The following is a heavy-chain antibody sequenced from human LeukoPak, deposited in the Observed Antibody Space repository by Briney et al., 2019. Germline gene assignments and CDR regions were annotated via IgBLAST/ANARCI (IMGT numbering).Heavy chain of an antibody. D-gene: IGHD5-24*01. CDR2: ISSRSGTT. CDR3: ARQGWLQLNFPDY. CDR1: GFTFSSYI. J-gene: IGHJ4*02. Sequence: GGSLRLSCAVSGFTFSSYIMNWVRQAPGKGLEWVSYISSRSGTTYYADSVKGRFTISRDNAKNSLYLQMNSLRAEDTAVYFCARQGWLQLNFPDYWGRGTLVTVSS. V-gene: IGHV3-48*01.